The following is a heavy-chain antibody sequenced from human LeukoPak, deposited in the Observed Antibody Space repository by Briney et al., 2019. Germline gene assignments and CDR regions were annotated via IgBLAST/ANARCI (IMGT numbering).Heavy chain of an antibody. CDR3: ARRYHLVATGWFDP. J-gene: IGHJ5*02. CDR1: GGSISSSSYY. Sequence: SETLSLTCTVSGGSISSSSYYWGWIRQPPGKGLEWIGSNYYSGSTYYNPSLKSRVTISVDTSKNQFSLKLSSVTAADTAVYYCARRYHLVATGWFDPWGQGTLVTVSS. D-gene: IGHD5-12*01. V-gene: IGHV4-39*01. CDR2: NYYSGST.